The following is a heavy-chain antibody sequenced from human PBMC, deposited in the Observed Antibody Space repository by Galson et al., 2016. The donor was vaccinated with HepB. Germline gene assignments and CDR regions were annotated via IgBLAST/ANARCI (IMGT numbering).Heavy chain of an antibody. CDR3: ARSLGSTTNYGLDV. CDR2: IHSGGAT. V-gene: IGHV3-53*01. J-gene: IGHJ6*02. CDR1: RFTVRSNY. Sequence: SLRLSCAASRFTVRSNYMHWVRQAPGKGLEWVSVIHSGGATYYAGSVVGRFSISRDNSKNTMDLHMSGLRAEDTAVYYCARSLGSTTNYGLDVWGQGTAVSVS. D-gene: IGHD1-26*01.